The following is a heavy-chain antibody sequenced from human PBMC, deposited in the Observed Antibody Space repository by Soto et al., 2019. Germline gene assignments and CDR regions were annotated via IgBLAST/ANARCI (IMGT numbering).Heavy chain of an antibody. CDR1: GFPVSDYS. CDR2: ISVNGGTT. D-gene: IGHD3-10*01. J-gene: IGHJ4*02. CDR3: ARARKYYGSGSYHHRYYFDY. V-gene: IGHV3-23*01. Sequence: GGSLSLSCVVSGFPVSDYSMSWVRQAPGKGLEWVSSISVNGGTTYYADSVKGRFTISRDNSKNTLYLQMNSLRAEDTAVYYCARARKYYGSGSYHHRYYFDYWGQGTLVTVSS.